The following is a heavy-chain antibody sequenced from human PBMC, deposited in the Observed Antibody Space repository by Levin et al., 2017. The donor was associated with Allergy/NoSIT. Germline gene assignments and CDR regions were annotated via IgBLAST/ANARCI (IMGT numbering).Heavy chain of an antibody. Sequence: GGSLRLSCAAASGLTFSRNWMSWVRPAPGKGLEWVANIKQEGSEKYYVDSVKGRFTISRDNAKNSLYLQMSSLRAEDTAVYYCATHPYCGGDGYFDYWGQGTLVTVAA. CDR3: ATHPYCGGDGYFDY. V-gene: IGHV3-7*01. D-gene: IGHD2-21*02. J-gene: IGHJ4*02. CDR2: IKQEGSEK. CDR1: GLTFSRNW.